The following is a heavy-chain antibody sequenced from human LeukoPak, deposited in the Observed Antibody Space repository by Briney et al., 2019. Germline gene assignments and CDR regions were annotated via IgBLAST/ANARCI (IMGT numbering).Heavy chain of an antibody. Sequence: SQTLTLTCTVSGGSISSGSYYWTWIRQPAGKGLEWIGHLYTSGTTSYNPSLQSRVTISADTSKHQFSLRLTSVTAADTAVYYCARAGGSVGWYGTIDSWGQGTLVTVSS. CDR3: ARAGGSVGWYGTIDS. CDR1: GGSISSGSYY. D-gene: IGHD6-19*01. V-gene: IGHV4-61*09. J-gene: IGHJ4*02. CDR2: LYTSGTT.